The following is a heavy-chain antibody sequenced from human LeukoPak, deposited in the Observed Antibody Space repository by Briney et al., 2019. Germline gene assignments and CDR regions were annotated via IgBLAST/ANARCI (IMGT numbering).Heavy chain of an antibody. CDR3: ARGLCGGDCYSD. V-gene: IGHV3-21*01. CDR2: ISSTSSYI. J-gene: IGHJ4*02. CDR1: GFTFSSYF. D-gene: IGHD2-21*02. Sequence: GGSLRPSCAASGFTFSSYFMNWVRQAPGKGLEWVSSISSTSSYIYYADSVKGRFTISRDNAKNSLYLQMNSLRAEDTAAYYCARGLCGGDCYSDWGQGTLVTVSS.